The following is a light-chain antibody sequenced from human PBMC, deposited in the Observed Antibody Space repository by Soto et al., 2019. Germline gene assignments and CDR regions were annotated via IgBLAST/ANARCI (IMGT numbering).Light chain of an antibody. V-gene: IGKV3-20*01. J-gene: IGKJ1*01. CDR1: QTVSSVH. Sequence: EIVMTQAPVTLSLCSGERAALSFAASQTVSSVHLVWYQQKPGEAPRLLIYGASRRATGIPYRFSGSGSGTDFTLTISRLEPEDFAVYFCQQYDNSLWTFGQGTKVDIK. CDR2: GAS. CDR3: QQYDNSLWT.